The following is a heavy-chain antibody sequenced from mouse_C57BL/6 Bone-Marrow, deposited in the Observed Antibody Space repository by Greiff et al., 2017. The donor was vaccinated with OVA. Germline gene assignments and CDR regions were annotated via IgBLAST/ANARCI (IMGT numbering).Heavy chain of an antibody. CDR3: AIRVIYDGYYPFAY. Sequence: QVQLQQPGAELVKPGASVKVSCKASGYTFTSYWMHWVKQRPGQGLEWIGRIHPSDSDTNYNQKFKGKATLTVDKSSSTAYMQLSSLTSEDSAVYYCAIRVIYDGYYPFAYWGQGTLVTVSA. V-gene: IGHV1-74*01. CDR1: GYTFTSYW. CDR2: IHPSDSDT. D-gene: IGHD2-3*01. J-gene: IGHJ3*01.